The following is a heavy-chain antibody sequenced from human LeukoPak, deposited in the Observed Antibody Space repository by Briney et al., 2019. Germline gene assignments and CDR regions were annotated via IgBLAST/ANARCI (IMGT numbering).Heavy chain of an antibody. CDR2: IYHSGST. V-gene: IGHV4-30-2*01. D-gene: IGHD3-22*01. Sequence: SETLSLTCAVSGGSISSGGYSWSWLRQPPGKGLEWIVYIYHSGSTYYNPSLKSRVTISVDTSKNQFSLKLSSVTAADTAVYYCASSYYYDSSGPGLIPTFDHWGQGTLVTVSS. CDR3: ASSYYYDSSGPGLIPTFDH. J-gene: IGHJ5*02. CDR1: GGSISSGGYS.